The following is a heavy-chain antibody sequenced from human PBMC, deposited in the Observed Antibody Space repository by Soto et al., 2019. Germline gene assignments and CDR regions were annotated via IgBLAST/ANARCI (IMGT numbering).Heavy chain of an antibody. Sequence: ASVKVSCKVSGYTLTELSMHWVRQAHGKGLEWMGGFDPEDGETIYAQKFQGRVTMTEDTSTDTAYMELSSLRSEDTAVYYCATSYNIYCSGGSCYGAFDIWGQGTMVTVSS. J-gene: IGHJ3*02. CDR3: ATSYNIYCSGGSCYGAFDI. D-gene: IGHD2-15*01. CDR1: GYTLTELS. V-gene: IGHV1-24*01. CDR2: FDPEDGET.